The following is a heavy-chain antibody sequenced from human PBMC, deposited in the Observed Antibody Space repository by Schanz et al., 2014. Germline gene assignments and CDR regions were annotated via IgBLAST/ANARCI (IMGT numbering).Heavy chain of an antibody. V-gene: IGHV3-23*04. CDR1: GFTFRGHA. CDR3: AKGQLLSYYFDY. CDR2: ISGSGGDT. D-gene: IGHD2-21*01. J-gene: IGHJ4*02. Sequence: VQLVESGGGVVQPGTSLRLSCAASGFTFRGHAMHWVRQAPGQGLEWVSAISGSGGDTYYADSVKGRFTISRDNSKNTLYLQMNSLRAEDTAVYYCAKGQLLSYYFDYWGQGTLVTVSS.